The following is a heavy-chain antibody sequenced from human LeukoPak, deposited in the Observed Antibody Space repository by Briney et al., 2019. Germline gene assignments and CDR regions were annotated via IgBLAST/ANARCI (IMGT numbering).Heavy chain of an antibody. Sequence: GGSLRLSCAASGFTFTSYVMTWVRQAPGKGLEWVSEISGSGGSTYYAGSVKGRFTISRDNAKNSLYLQMSSLRAEDTAVYYCARDGYGGYWFDYWGQGTLVTVSS. D-gene: IGHD5-12*01. V-gene: IGHV3-23*01. CDR1: GFTFTSYV. J-gene: IGHJ4*02. CDR3: ARDGYGGYWFDY. CDR2: ISGSGGST.